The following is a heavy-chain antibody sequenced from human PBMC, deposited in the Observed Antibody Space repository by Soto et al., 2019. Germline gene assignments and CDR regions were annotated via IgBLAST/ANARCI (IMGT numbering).Heavy chain of an antibody. Sequence: GASVKVSCKASGGTFSSYAISWVRQAPGQGLEWMGGIIPIFGTANYAQKFQGRVTITADKSTSTAYMELSSLRSEDTAVYYCARDYKNYYDSSGYYYQAFDIWGQGTMVTVSS. V-gene: IGHV1-69*06. CDR3: ARDYKNYYDSSGYYYQAFDI. D-gene: IGHD3-22*01. CDR2: IIPIFGTA. CDR1: GGTFSSYA. J-gene: IGHJ3*02.